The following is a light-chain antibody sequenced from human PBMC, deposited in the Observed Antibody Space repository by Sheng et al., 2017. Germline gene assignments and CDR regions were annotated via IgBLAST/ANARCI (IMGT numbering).Light chain of an antibody. J-gene: IGKJ3*01. Sequence: DIQMTQSPSSLSASVGDRVTITCRASQDISNSLAWYQQKRGKAPKLLLYGASRLQSGVPSRFSGSGSGTDYTLTISSLQPEDFATYYCQQYYSTVAITFGPGTKVD. CDR3: QQYYSTVAIT. CDR2: GAS. CDR1: QDISNS. V-gene: IGKV1-NL1*01.